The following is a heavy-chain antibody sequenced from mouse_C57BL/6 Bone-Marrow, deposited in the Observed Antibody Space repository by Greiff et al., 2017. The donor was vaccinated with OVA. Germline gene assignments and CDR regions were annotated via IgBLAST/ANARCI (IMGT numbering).Heavy chain of an antibody. CDR2: ISSGGSYT. Sequence: DVKLVESGGDLVKPGGSLKLSCAASGFTFSSYGMSWVRQTPDKRLEWVATISSGGSYTYYPDSVKGRFTISRDNAKNTLYLQMSSLKSEDTAMYYCARRCDYDPRDYWGQGTSVTVSS. J-gene: IGHJ4*01. CDR1: GFTFSSYG. D-gene: IGHD2-4*01. V-gene: IGHV5-6*02. CDR3: ARRCDYDPRDY.